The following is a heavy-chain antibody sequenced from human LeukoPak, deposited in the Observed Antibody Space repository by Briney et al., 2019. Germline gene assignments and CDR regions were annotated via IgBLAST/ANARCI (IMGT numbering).Heavy chain of an antibody. CDR2: INHSGST. CDR3: ARDRSSSGTRGYYGMDV. V-gene: IGHV4-34*01. Sequence: SETLSLTCAVYGGSFSGYYWSWIRQPPGKGLEWIGEINHSGSTNYNPSLKSRVTISVDMSKNQFSLKLSSVTAADTAVYYCARDRSSSGTRGYYGMDVWGQGTTVTVSS. CDR1: GGSFSGYY. D-gene: IGHD6-19*01. J-gene: IGHJ6*02.